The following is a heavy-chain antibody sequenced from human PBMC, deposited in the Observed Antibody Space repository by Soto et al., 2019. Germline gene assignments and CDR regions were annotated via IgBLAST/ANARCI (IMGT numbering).Heavy chain of an antibody. CDR3: ARDMSGNYDFWSGYYVSGMDV. CDR2: ISYDGSNK. V-gene: IGHV3-30-3*01. J-gene: IGHJ6*02. D-gene: IGHD3-3*01. CDR1: GFTFSSYA. Sequence: QPGGSLRLSCAASGFTFSSYAMHWVRQAPGKGLEWVAVISYDGSNKYYADSVKGRFTISRDNSKNTLHLQMNSLRAEDTAVYYCARDMSGNYDFWSGYYVSGMDVWGQGTTVTVSS.